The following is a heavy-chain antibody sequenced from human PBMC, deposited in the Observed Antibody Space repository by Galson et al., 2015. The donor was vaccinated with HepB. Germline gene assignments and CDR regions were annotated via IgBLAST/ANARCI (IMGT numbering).Heavy chain of an antibody. Sequence: SVKVSCKASGFTFTSSAVQWVRQARGQRLEWIGWIVVGSGNTNYAQKFQERVTITRDMSTSTAYMELSNLRSEDTAVYYCAASGYSSGWYYGWGHTNWFDPWGQGTLVTVSS. D-gene: IGHD6-19*01. V-gene: IGHV1-58*01. CDR3: AASGYSSGWYYGWGHTNWFDP. CDR2: IVVGSGNT. J-gene: IGHJ5*02. CDR1: GFTFTSSA.